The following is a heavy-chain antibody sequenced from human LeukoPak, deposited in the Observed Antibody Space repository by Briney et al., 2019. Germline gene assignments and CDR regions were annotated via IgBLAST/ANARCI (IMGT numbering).Heavy chain of an antibody. J-gene: IGHJ4*02. D-gene: IGHD5-18*01. CDR3: ARLNVDTTMAHDY. CDR1: GGSISSSSYY. CDR2: IYYSGST. V-gene: IGHV4-39*07. Sequence: PSETLSLTCTVSGGSISSSSYYWGWIRQPPGKGLEWIGSIYYSGSTYHNPSLKSRVTISVDTSKNQFSLKLSSVTAADTAVYYCARLNVDTTMAHDYWGQGTLVTVSS.